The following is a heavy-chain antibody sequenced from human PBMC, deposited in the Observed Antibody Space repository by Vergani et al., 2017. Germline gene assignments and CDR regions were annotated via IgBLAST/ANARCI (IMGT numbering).Heavy chain of an antibody. CDR1: GGSMSGYY. V-gene: IGHV4-59*01. J-gene: IGHJ5*02. CDR3: GRVADFYGLGSRLLDL. Sequence: QVRLQESGPGLVKPSETLSLTCSVSGGSMSGYYWSWIRQPPGKELEWIGYMYHSCSTNYNPSLETRVTISGDTSKNQFSLKLNSVTAADTAVYYCGRVADFYGLGSRLLDLWGQGSLVTVSS. CDR2: MYHSCST. D-gene: IGHD3-10*01.